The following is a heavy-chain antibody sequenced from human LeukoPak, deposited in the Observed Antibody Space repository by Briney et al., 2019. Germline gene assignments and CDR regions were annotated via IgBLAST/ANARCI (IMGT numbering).Heavy chain of an antibody. CDR3: ARSYSNHLFGMDV. CDR1: GFTASSYY. V-gene: IGHV3-66*01. D-gene: IGHD4-11*01. Sequence: PGGSLRLSCAASGFTASSYYMTWVRQAPGKGLEWVSVMYSGGSTYYADSVKGRVAISRDNFQNTVFLQMNSVRVEDTAVYYCARSYSNHLFGMDVWGQGTAVTVSS. CDR2: MYSGGST. J-gene: IGHJ6*02.